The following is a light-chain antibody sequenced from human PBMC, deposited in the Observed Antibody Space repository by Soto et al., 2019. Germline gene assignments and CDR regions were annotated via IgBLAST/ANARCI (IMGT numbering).Light chain of an antibody. Sequence: DIVMTQSPDSLAVSLGERATINCKSSQSVLYSSNNKNYLAWYQQKPGQPPKLLIYWTSTRESGVPERFSGSVSGTDFTLTISSLQAEDVAVYYFQQYYSPPYTFGQGTKLEIK. CDR1: QSVLYSSNNKNY. J-gene: IGKJ2*01. CDR2: WTS. CDR3: QQYYSPPYT. V-gene: IGKV4-1*01.